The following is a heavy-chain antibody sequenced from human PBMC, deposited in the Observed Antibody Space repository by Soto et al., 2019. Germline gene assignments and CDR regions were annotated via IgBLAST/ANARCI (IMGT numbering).Heavy chain of an antibody. D-gene: IGHD6-13*01. Sequence: QLQLQEYGSGLVKPSQTLSLTCAVSGGSISGTTYSWSWIRQPPGKGLEWIGYIYDSGNTYYNPSLKSQFSISVDRSKNQFSLKLSTVTAADTAVYYCARGQGAAAGHSNFDYWGQGALVIVSS. J-gene: IGHJ4*02. CDR2: IYDSGNT. V-gene: IGHV4-30-2*01. CDR3: ARGQGAAAGHSNFDY. CDR1: GGSISGTTYS.